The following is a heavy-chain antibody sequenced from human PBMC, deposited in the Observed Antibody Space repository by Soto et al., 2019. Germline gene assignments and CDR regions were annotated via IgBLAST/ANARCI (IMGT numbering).Heavy chain of an antibody. V-gene: IGHV4-30-2*01. J-gene: IGHJ6*02. Sequence: QLQLQESGSGLVKPSQTLSLTCAVSGGSISSGGYSWSWTRQPPGKGLEWIGYIYHSGSTYYNPSLKSRVTISVDRSKNQFYLKLSSVTAADTAVYYCARVPDYDLWSGSNGDYVMEVWGQWTTVTVSS. CDR3: ARVPDYDLWSGSNGDYVMEV. CDR1: GGSISSGGYS. D-gene: IGHD3-3*01. CDR2: IYHSGST.